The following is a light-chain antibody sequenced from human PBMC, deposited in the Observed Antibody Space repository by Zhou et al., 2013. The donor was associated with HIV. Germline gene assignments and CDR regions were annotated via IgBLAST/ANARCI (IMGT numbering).Light chain of an antibody. Sequence: DIQMTQSPSSVSASIGDRVTITCRASQSIGSWLAWYQQKPGKAPKLLIYAASSLQSGVPSRFSGSGSGTDFTLTISSLQPEDSATYYCQQSYSTLAFGGGTKVEIK. CDR3: QQSYSTLA. CDR2: AAS. CDR1: QSIGSW. V-gene: IGKV1-39*01. J-gene: IGKJ4*01.